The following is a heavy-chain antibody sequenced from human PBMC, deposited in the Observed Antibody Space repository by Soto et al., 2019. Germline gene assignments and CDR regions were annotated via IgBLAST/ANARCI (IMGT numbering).Heavy chain of an antibody. Sequence: SLRLSCAASGFTVSGDYVSWDRQAPGKGLECVSVIHFGGNTYYADSVKGRFTVSRDNSKNTLYLQMNSLRVEDTAIYFCTKVSPQWLVHDYWGQGTLVTVSS. CDR2: IHFGGNT. CDR3: TKVSPQWLVHDY. V-gene: IGHV3-53*01. J-gene: IGHJ4*02. CDR1: GFTVSGDY. D-gene: IGHD6-19*01.